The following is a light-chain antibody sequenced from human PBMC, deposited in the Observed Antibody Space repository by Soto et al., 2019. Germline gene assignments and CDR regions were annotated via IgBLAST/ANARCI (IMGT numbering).Light chain of an antibody. Sequence: DMHMTGSPSTLSAALVEIITITGRASQSIRYWLAWFQQKAGKAPRLLIYEASRLESGVPSRISGSGSGTEFTLTISSLQPDDFATYYCQHYNSYSEAFGQGTKVDIK. CDR2: EAS. CDR1: QSIRYW. V-gene: IGKV1-5*03. J-gene: IGKJ1*01. CDR3: QHYNSYSEA.